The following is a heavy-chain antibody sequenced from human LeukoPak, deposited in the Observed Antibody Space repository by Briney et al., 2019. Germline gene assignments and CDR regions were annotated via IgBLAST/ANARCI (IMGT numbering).Heavy chain of an antibody. CDR1: GGSISSGNYY. D-gene: IGHD3-16*01. CDR2: IFATGST. V-gene: IGHV4-61*02. Sequence: SETLSLTCTVSGGSISSGNYYWSWIRQPAGKGLEWIGRIFATGSTDYNPSLKSRITISVDTSKNQFSLKLSSVTAADTAMYFCATDPFLYRDAFDIWGQGTMVTVSS. J-gene: IGHJ3*02. CDR3: ATDPFLYRDAFDI.